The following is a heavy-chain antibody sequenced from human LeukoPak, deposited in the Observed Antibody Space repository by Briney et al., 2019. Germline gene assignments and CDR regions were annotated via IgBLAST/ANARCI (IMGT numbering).Heavy chain of an antibody. J-gene: IGHJ4*02. CDR1: GFTVSSNY. CDR2: IYSGGST. V-gene: IGHV3-66*01. Sequence: GGSLRLSCAASGFTVSSNYMSWVRQAPGKGLEWVSVIYSGGSTYYADSVKGRFTISRDNSKNTLYLQMNSLRAEDTAVYYCARDEYDILTGYPGDYWGQGTPVTVSS. D-gene: IGHD3-9*01. CDR3: ARDEYDILTGYPGDY.